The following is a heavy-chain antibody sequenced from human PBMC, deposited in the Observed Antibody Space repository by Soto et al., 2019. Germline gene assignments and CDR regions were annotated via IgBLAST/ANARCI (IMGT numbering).Heavy chain of an antibody. CDR2: IRSKANSYAT. J-gene: IGHJ6*02. Sequence: EVQLVESGGGLVQPGGSLKLSCAASGFTFSGSAMHWVRQASGKGLEWVGRIRSKANSYATAYAASVKGRFTISRDDSKNTEYLEMNSLKTEDTDVYYCTRHGPTREGVVVAATRYYYYGMDVWGQGTTVTVSS. CDR3: TRHGPTREGVVVAATRYYYYGMDV. D-gene: IGHD2-15*01. CDR1: GFTFSGSA. V-gene: IGHV3-73*01.